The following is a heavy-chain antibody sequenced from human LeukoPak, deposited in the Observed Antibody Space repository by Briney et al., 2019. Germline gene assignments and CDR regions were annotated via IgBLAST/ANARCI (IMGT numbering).Heavy chain of an antibody. D-gene: IGHD1-26*01. CDR1: GFTFSSYG. Sequence: GRSLRLSCAASGFTFSSYGMHWVRQAPGKGLEWVAFLSYDGTDKYYADSVEGRFTISRDNSKNTLYLQMNSLRAEDTAVYYCAKDTGWRGSFLYYFDCWGQGTLVTVSS. V-gene: IGHV3-30*18. CDR2: LSYDGTDK. J-gene: IGHJ4*02. CDR3: AKDTGWRGSFLYYFDC.